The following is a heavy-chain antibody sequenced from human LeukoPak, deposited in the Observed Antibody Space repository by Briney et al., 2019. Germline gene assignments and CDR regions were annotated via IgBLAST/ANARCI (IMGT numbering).Heavy chain of an antibody. CDR3: ARSRSGYSYDHAAFEI. V-gene: IGHV4-59*01. J-gene: IGHJ3*02. Sequence: SETLPLTCTVSGDSISTYYWSWIRQPPGKGLEWIAYINHKGSTTSNPSLRSRVTISVDTSRNQFSLKLSSVTVADTAVYYCARSRSGYSYDHAAFEIWGQGTMVTVSS. CDR2: INHKGST. CDR1: GDSISTYY. D-gene: IGHD5-18*01.